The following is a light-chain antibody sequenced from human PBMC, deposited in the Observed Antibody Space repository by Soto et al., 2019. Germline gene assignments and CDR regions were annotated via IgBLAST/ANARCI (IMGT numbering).Light chain of an antibody. CDR2: AAS. J-gene: IGKJ1*01. V-gene: IGKV1-39*01. CDR3: QQSYSNPWT. Sequence: DIQMTQSPSSLSAYEGDRVTITCRASQNISKYLNWYQQKPATAPNLLIYAASSLQRGAPSRFSGSGSGTGFTLTISSLQPEGFEIYCCQQSYSNPWTFGQGTKVEIK. CDR1: QNISKY.